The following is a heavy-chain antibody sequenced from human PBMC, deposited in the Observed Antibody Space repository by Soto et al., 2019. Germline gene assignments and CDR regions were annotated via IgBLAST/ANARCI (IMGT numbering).Heavy chain of an antibody. CDR1: GGSISSGDYY. CDR2: IYYSGST. J-gene: IGHJ4*02. CDR3: ARAGGSYGPTAFDY. D-gene: IGHD5-18*01. V-gene: IGHV4-30-4*01. Sequence: PSETLSLTCTVSGGSISSGDYYWSWIRQPPGKGLEWIGYIYYSGSTYYNPSLKSRVTISVDTTKNQFSLKLSSVTAADTAVYYCARAGGSYGPTAFDYWGQGTLVTVS.